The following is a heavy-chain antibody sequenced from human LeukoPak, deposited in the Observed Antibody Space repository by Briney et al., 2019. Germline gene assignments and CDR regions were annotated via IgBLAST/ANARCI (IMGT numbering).Heavy chain of an antibody. CDR3: ARRGSSGSFFGWFDP. D-gene: IGHD3-10*01. Sequence: SVKVSCKASGGTFSTYAISWVRQAPGQGLEWMGGIIPIFGTANYAQKFQGRVTITADESTSTAYVELSSLRSEDTAVYYCARRGSSGSFFGWFDPWGQGTLVTVSS. J-gene: IGHJ5*02. CDR1: GGTFSTYA. V-gene: IGHV1-69*13. CDR2: IIPIFGTA.